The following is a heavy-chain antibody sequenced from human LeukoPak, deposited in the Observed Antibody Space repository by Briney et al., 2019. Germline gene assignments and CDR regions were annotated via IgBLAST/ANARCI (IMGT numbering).Heavy chain of an antibody. CDR3: AKDTDLALAGQSFDY. V-gene: IGHV3-23*01. D-gene: IGHD6-19*01. CDR2: ISGSGGST. CDR1: GFTFSSYA. J-gene: IGHJ4*02. Sequence: GGSLRLSCAASGFTFSSYAVSWVRQAPGKGLEWVSAISGSGGSTYYADSVKGRFTISRDNSKNTLYLQMNSLRAEDTAVYYCAKDTDLALAGQSFDYWGQGTLVTVSS.